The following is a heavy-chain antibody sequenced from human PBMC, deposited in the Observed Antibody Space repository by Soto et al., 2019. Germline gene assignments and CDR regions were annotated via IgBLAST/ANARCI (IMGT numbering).Heavy chain of an antibody. CDR2: INHSGST. V-gene: IGHV4-34*01. Sequence: SETLSLTCAVYGGSFSGYYWSWIRQPPGKGLEWIGEINHSGSTNYNPSLKSRVTISVDTSKNQFSLKLSSVTAADTAVYYCAREAGYRGGDAFDIWGQGTMVT. J-gene: IGHJ3*02. CDR3: AREAGYRGGDAFDI. CDR1: GGSFSGYY. D-gene: IGHD5-12*01.